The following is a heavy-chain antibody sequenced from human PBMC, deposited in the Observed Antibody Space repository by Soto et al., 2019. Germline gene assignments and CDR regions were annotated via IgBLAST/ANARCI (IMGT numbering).Heavy chain of an antibody. CDR2: IWYDGSNK. CDR1: GFTFSSYG. CDR3: ARDRVPYILTGYNGWFDP. V-gene: IGHV3-33*01. J-gene: IGHJ5*02. D-gene: IGHD3-9*01. Sequence: PVGSLRLSCASSGFTFSSYGMHCVRQAPGKGLEWVAVIWYDGSNKYYADSVKGRFTISRDNSKNTLYLQMNSLRAEDTAVYYCARDRVPYILTGYNGWFDPWGQGTLVTVSS.